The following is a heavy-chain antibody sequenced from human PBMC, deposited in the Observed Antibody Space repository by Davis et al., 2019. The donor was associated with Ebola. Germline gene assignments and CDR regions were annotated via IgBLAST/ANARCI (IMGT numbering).Heavy chain of an antibody. D-gene: IGHD6-13*01. Sequence: ASVNVSCKASGYTFSSYTISWVRQAPGQGLEWMGWISAYNGNTNYAQKLQGRVTMTTDTSTSTAYMELRSLRSDDTAVYYCARDWGSWYSYYYYYYGMDVWGQGTTVTVSS. CDR2: ISAYNGNT. J-gene: IGHJ6*02. CDR1: GYTFSSYT. V-gene: IGHV1-18*01. CDR3: ARDWGSWYSYYYYYYGMDV.